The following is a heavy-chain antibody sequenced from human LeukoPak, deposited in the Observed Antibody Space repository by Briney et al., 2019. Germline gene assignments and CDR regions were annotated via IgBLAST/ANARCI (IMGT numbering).Heavy chain of an antibody. J-gene: IGHJ4*02. Sequence: TGGSLRLSCAASGFTFSNYAMHWVRQAPGKGLEWLAIISCDGSNKYYADSVKGRFTISRDNSKNTLYVQMNGLRVDDTAVYYCARDRLDGNNWNDCDYWGQGTLVTVSS. CDR1: GFTFSNYA. CDR3: ARDRLDGNNWNDCDY. V-gene: IGHV3-30-3*01. D-gene: IGHD1-1*01. CDR2: ISCDGSNK.